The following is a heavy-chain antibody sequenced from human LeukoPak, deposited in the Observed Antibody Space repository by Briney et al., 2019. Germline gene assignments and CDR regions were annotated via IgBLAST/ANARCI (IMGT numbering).Heavy chain of an antibody. CDR3: AMDGIGDGDY. Sequence: PGRSLRFSCAASGFTFSSYGMHWVRQAPGKGLEWVAVIWYDGSNKYYADSVKGRFTISRDNSKNTLYLQMNSLRAEDTAVYYCAMDGIGDGDYWGQGTLVTVSS. CDR1: GFTFSSYG. J-gene: IGHJ4*02. V-gene: IGHV3-33*01. CDR2: IWYDGSNK. D-gene: IGHD1-26*01.